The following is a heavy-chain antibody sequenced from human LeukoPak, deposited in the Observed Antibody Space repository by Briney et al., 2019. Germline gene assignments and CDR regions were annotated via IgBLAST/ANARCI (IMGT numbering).Heavy chain of an antibody. CDR3: ARHPNRGPGHEAFYF. J-gene: IGHJ3*01. CDR2: ISSSSSYI. CDR1: GFTFSSYC. V-gene: IGHV3-21*01. Sequence: TAGGSLRLSCAASGFTFSSYCMNWVRQAPGKGLEWVSSISSSSSYIYYADSVKGRFTISRDNAKNSLYLQMNSLRAEDTAVYYCARHPNRGPGHEAFYFWGQGTMVTVSS.